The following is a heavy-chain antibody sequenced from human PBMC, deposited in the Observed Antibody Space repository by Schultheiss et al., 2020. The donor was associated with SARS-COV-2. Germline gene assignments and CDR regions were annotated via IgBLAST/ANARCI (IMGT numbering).Heavy chain of an antibody. CDR3: ARVYCSSTSCYNWFDP. V-gene: IGHV1-8*01. Sequence: ASVKVSCKASGYTFTSYDINWVRQATGQGLEWMGWMNPNSGNTGYAQKFQGRVTMTRNTSISTAYMELSSLRSEDTAVYYCARVYCSSTSCYNWFDPWGQGTLVTVSS. CDR2: MNPNSGNT. CDR1: GYTFTSYD. D-gene: IGHD2-2*01. J-gene: IGHJ5*02.